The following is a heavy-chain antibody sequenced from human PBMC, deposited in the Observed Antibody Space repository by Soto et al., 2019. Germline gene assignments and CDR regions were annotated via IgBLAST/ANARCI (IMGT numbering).Heavy chain of an antibody. CDR2: INADNGKT. CDR1: GYTFTNYL. D-gene: IGHD5-12*01. Sequence: QVQFLQSGAEVKKPGASVKVSCKASGYTFTNYLVHWVRQAPGQRLEWMGWINADNGKTIYSQKFEGRLTFTTDTSASTAYMEVNSLRSEDTAVYYCARMAAGSAIRYWGQGTLVTVSS. V-gene: IGHV1-3*01. CDR3: ARMAAGSAIRY. J-gene: IGHJ4*02.